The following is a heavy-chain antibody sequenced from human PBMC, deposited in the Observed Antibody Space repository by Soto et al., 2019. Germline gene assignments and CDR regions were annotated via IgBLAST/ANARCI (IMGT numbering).Heavy chain of an antibody. J-gene: IGHJ6*03. CDR1: GGSISSGGYY. CDR2: IYYSGST. D-gene: IGHD3-10*01. V-gene: IGHV4-31*03. CDR3: ARGRYLGYYGSGSYYNVLLSYYMDG. Sequence: PSETLSLTCTVSGGSISSGGYYWSWIRQHPGKGLEWIGYIYYSGSTYYNPSLKSRVTISVDTSKNQFSLKLSSVTAADTAVYYCARGRYLGYYGSGSYYNVLLSYYMDGWGKGTTVTVSS.